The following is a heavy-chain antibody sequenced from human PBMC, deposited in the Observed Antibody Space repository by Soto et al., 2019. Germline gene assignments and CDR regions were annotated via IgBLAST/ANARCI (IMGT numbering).Heavy chain of an antibody. V-gene: IGHV4-31*03. D-gene: IGHD4-17*01. CDR2: IYYSGST. J-gene: IGHJ4*02. Sequence: QVQLQESGPGLVKPSQTLSLTCTVSGGSISSGGSYWSWIRQHPGKGLEWIGYIYYSGSTYYNPSLKSRVTISVDTSKNQVSLKLSSVTAAETAVYYCARSGDYYFGYWGQGTLVTVSS. CDR1: GGSISSGGSY. CDR3: ARSGDYYFGY.